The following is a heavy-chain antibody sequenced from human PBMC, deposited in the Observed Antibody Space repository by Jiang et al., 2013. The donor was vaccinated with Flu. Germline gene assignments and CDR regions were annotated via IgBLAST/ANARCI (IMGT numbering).Heavy chain of an antibody. CDR2: IYYTGST. V-gene: IGHV4-30-4*08. D-gene: IGHD3-10*01. CDR3: ARVVRGKFDY. Sequence: GSGLVKPSQTLSLTCTVSGGSLTSGDYYWSWIRQPPGKGLVWIGYIYYTGSTYYNPSLASRLAISLDTPKNQFSLKLSSVTATDTAVYYCARVVRGKFDYWGQGTLGHRLL. J-gene: IGHJ4*02. CDR1: GGSLTSGDYY.